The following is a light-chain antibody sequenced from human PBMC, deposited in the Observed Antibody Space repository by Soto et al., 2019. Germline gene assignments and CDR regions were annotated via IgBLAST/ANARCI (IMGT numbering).Light chain of an antibody. V-gene: IGKV3-11*01. J-gene: IGKJ4*01. CDR1: QSVSSY. CDR2: DAS. CDR3: PQRSNWPDT. Sequence: EIVLTQSPATLSLSPGERATLSCRASQSVSSYLAWYQQKPGQAPRLLIYDASNRATGIPARFSGSGSGTDFTLTISSLEPEDFAVYYCPQRSNWPDTFGGGTKVEIK.